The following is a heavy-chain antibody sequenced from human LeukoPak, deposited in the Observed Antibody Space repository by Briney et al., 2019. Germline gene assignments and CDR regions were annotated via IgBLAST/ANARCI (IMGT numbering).Heavy chain of an antibody. Sequence: ASVKVSCKVSGYTLTELSMRWVRQAPGKGLEWMGGFDPEDGETIYAQKFQGRVTMTEDTSTDTAYMELSSLRSEDTAVYYCATDGWIVGAAYTNHWGQGTLVTVSS. V-gene: IGHV1-24*01. D-gene: IGHD1-26*01. CDR1: GYTLTELS. J-gene: IGHJ4*02. CDR3: ATDGWIVGAAYTNH. CDR2: FDPEDGET.